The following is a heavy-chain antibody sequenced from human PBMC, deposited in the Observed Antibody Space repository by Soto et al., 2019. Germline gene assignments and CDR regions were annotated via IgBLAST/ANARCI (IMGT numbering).Heavy chain of an antibody. CDR2: IIPIFGTA. J-gene: IGHJ5*02. D-gene: IGHD3-3*01. CDR3: ARETVDDFWSGYSKTYKWFDP. V-gene: IGHV1-69*13. Sequence: SVKVSCKASGGTFSSYAISWVRQAPGQGLEWMGGIIPIFGTANYAQKFQGRVTITADESTSTAYMELSSLRSEDTAVCYCARETVDDFWSGYSKTYKWFDPWGQGTLVTVSS. CDR1: GGTFSSYA.